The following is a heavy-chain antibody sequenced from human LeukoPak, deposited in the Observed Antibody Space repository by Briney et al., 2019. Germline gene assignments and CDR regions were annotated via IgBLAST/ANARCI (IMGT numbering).Heavy chain of an antibody. CDR3: ARRYYDILTDTYSWDY. Sequence: SETLSLTCTVSGGSISSYYWTWLRQPPGKGLEWIGYIYYSGSTNYNPSLKSRVTISVDTSKNQFSLKLTSVTAADTAVYYCARRYYDILTDTYSWDYWGQGTLVTVSS. CDR2: IYYSGST. CDR1: GGSISSYY. J-gene: IGHJ4*02. D-gene: IGHD3-9*01. V-gene: IGHV4-59*01.